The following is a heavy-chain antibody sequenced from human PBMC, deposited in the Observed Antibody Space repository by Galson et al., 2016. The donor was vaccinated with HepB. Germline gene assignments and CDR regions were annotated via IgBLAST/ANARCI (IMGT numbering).Heavy chain of an antibody. J-gene: IGHJ3*01. V-gene: IGHV4-59*03. CDR2: THYSGST. D-gene: IGHD2-21*02. CDR3: ATTYCGGDCYHVYAFDF. Sequence: SETLSLTCTVSGDSISKYYCSWIRQPPGKALEWIGYTHYSGSTDYNSSLKSRITMSVDTSKNQFSLKLSSVTAADTAVYYCATTYCGGDCYHVYAFDFWGQGTMVTVSS. CDR1: GDSISKYY.